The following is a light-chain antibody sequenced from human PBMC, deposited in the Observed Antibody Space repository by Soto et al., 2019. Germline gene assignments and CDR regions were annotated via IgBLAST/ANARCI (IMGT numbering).Light chain of an antibody. J-gene: IGKJ1*01. Sequence: DLQMTQSPSTLSASVGDRVTITCRASQSISSRLAWYQQKPGKVPKLLIYKASSLESGVPSRFSGSGSGTEFTLTISSLQPDDFATYYCQKYDRYSWTFGQGTKVEI. V-gene: IGKV1-5*03. CDR3: QKYDRYSWT. CDR1: QSISSR. CDR2: KAS.